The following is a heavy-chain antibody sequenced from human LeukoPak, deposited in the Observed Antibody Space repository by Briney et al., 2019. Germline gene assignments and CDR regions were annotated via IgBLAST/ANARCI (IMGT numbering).Heavy chain of an antibody. Sequence: PGGSLRLSCAASGFTFSSYSMNWVRQAPGKGLEWVASISRSSSYIYYADSMKGRFTISRDNAKNSLYLQMNSLRAEDTAVYYCARDLQLVGYYFDYWGQGTLVTVSS. D-gene: IGHD6-13*01. CDR2: ISRSSSYI. CDR3: ARDLQLVGYYFDY. J-gene: IGHJ4*02. CDR1: GFTFSSYS. V-gene: IGHV3-21*01.